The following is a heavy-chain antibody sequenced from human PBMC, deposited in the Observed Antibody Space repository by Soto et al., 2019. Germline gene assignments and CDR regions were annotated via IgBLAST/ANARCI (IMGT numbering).Heavy chain of an antibody. D-gene: IGHD3-10*01. CDR3: TTGTRSGSSDP. J-gene: IGHJ5*02. V-gene: IGHV3-15*01. Sequence: EVQLVESGGGLVKPGGSLRLSCAASGFTFSNAWMSWVHQAPGKGLEWVGRIKSKTDGGTTDYAAPVKGRFTISRDDSKNTLYLQMNSLKTEDTAVYYCTTGTRSGSSDPWGQGTLVTVSS. CDR2: IKSKTDGGTT. CDR1: GFTFSNAW.